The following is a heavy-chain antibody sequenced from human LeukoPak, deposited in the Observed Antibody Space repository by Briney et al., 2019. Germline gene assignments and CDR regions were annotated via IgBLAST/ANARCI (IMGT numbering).Heavy chain of an antibody. V-gene: IGHV4-59*01. CDR2: IYYSGST. Sequence: SETLSLTCTVSGGSISSYYWSWIRQPPGKGLEWIGYIYYSGSTNYNPSLKSRVTISVDTSKNQFSLKLSSVTAADTAVYYCARGVFVGCSGGSCYSGFYYYYYMDVWGKGTTVTISS. D-gene: IGHD2-15*01. J-gene: IGHJ6*03. CDR1: GGSISSYY. CDR3: ARGVFVGCSGGSCYSGFYYYYYMDV.